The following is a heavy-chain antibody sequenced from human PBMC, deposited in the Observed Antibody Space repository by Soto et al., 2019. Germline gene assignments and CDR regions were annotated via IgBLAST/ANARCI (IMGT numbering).Heavy chain of an antibody. CDR1: GYSFTNYG. V-gene: IGHV1-18*01. J-gene: IGHJ6*03. CDR2: ISAFNGNT. Sequence: QDQLVQSGAEMKKPGASVTVSCKASGYSFTNYGVTWVRQAPGQGLEWMGWISAFNGNTHYAQNLQGRVTMTTDASTRTAYMELRSLRSDDTAVYYCARDRGVAPPVAGNTHYYYYMDVWGKGTTVTVSS. CDR3: ARDRGVAPPVAGNTHYYYYMDV. D-gene: IGHD6-19*01.